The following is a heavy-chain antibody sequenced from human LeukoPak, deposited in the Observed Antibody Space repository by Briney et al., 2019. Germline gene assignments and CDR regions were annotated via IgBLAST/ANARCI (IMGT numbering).Heavy chain of an antibody. CDR1: GGSISSSSYD. V-gene: IGHV4-39*01. CDR2: IYYSGST. Sequence: SETLSLTCTVSGGSISSSSYDWGWIRQPPGKGLEWIGSIYYSGSTYYNPSLKSRVTISVDTSKNQFSLKLSSVTAADTAVYYCAVAEKYYYYGMDVWGQGTTVTVSS. D-gene: IGHD6-13*01. J-gene: IGHJ6*02. CDR3: AVAEKYYYYGMDV.